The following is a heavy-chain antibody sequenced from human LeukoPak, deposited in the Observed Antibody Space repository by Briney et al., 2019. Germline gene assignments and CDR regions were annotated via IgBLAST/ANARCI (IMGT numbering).Heavy chain of an antibody. CDR2: IYYSGST. D-gene: IGHD3-10*01. Sequence: KPSETLSLTCTVSGGSISSYYWSWIRQPPGKGLEWIGYIYYSGSTNYNPSLKSRVTISVDTSKNQFSLKLSSVTAADTAVYYCARGDYGSGKSAYYYYYYMDVWGKGTTVTISS. CDR3: ARGDYGSGKSAYYYYYYMDV. V-gene: IGHV4-59*01. J-gene: IGHJ6*03. CDR1: GGSISSYY.